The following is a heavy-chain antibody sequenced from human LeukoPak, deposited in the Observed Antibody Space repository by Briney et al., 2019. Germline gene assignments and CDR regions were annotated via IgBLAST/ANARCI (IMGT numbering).Heavy chain of an antibody. CDR3: ARDSPSVGVRDTPPGGFDP. CDR1: GYSFFTYE. D-gene: IGHD3-10*01. CDR2: VNPDSGNT. V-gene: IGHV1-8*02. Sequence: ASVKVSCKASGYSFFTYEINWVRQATGQGLEWMGWVNPDSGNTRYAQKLQGRVTMTTDTSTSTAYMELRSLRSDDTAVYYCARDSPSVGVRDTPPGGFDPWGQGTLVTVSS. J-gene: IGHJ5*02.